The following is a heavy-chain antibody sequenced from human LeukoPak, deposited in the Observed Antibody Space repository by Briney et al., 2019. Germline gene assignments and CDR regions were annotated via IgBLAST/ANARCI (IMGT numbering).Heavy chain of an antibody. CDR2: IYHSGST. V-gene: IGHV4-39*07. Sequence: ASETLSLTCTVSGGSISSGGYYWSWIRQHPGKGLEWIGEIYHSGSTNYNPSLKSRVTISVDKSNNQFSLKLSSVTAADTAVYFCARGYDSGSYFHYWGQGTLVTVSS. D-gene: IGHD3-10*01. CDR3: ARGYDSGSYFHY. CDR1: GGSISSGGYY. J-gene: IGHJ4*02.